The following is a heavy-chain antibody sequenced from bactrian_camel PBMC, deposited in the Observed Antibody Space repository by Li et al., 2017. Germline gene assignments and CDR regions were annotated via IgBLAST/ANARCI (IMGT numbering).Heavy chain of an antibody. J-gene: IGHJ4*01. CDR2: INAYNVT. CDR1: GFTFSDYT. Sequence: VQLVESGGGLVQPGGSLRLSCAASGFTFSDYTMSWVRQAPGKGLEWVSDINAYNVTYYTDSVKGRFTISRDNVENTMYLQMNSLKSEDTALYYCATAPPGQGSAYYEYNYWGQGTQVTVS. D-gene: IGHD3*01. V-gene: IGHV3S10*01. CDR3: ATAPPGQGSAYYEYNY.